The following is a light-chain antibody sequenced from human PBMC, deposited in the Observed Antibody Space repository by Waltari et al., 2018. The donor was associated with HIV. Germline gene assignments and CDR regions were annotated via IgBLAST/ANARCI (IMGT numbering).Light chain of an antibody. Sequence: EVVMRQSPATLSVSPGARLTLSCTASQSVGTSLAWYQQNPGQTPRLLVYGASARFTSVPARFSGSGSGTEFTLTVTSLQSEDFAFYYCLQYGSWPWTFGQGTKVEIK. CDR2: GAS. CDR1: QSVGTS. J-gene: IGKJ1*01. V-gene: IGKV3-15*01. CDR3: LQYGSWPWT.